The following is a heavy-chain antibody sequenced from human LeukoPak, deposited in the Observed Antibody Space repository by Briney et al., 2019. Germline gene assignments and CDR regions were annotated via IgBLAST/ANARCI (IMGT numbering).Heavy chain of an antibody. CDR2: ISSSGSTI. J-gene: IGHJ4*02. Sequence: GGSLRLSCAASGFTFSSYEMNWVHQAPGKGLEWVSYISSSGSTIYYADSVKGRFTISRDNAKNSLYLQMNSLRAEDTAVYYCARAGIAVAGTGWGQGTLVTVSS. CDR1: GFTFSSYE. D-gene: IGHD6-19*01. CDR3: ARAGIAVAGTG. V-gene: IGHV3-48*03.